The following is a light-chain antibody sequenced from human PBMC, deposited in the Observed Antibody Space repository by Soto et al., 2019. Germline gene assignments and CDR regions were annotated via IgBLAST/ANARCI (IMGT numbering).Light chain of an antibody. Sequence: QSALTQPPPASGSPGQSVTISCTGTSSDVGGYNYVSWYQQHPGKVPKLLIYEVSKRPSGVPDRFSGSKSGNTASLTVSGLQAEDEADFYCTSYSGSSNNLVFGGGTKLTVL. CDR3: TSYSGSSNNLV. V-gene: IGLV2-8*01. J-gene: IGLJ2*01. CDR1: SSDVGGYNY. CDR2: EVS.